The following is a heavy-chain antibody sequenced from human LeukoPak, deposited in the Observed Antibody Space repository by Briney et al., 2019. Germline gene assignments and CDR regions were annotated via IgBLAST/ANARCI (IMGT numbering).Heavy chain of an antibody. V-gene: IGHV3-21*01. CDR3: ARDSNTVGAFDI. Sequence: PGGSLRLSCAASGFTFISYSMNWVRQAPGKGLEWVSSISSSSSYIYYADSVKGRFTISRDNAKNSLYLQMNSLRDEDTAVYYCARDSNTVGAFDIWGQGTMVTVSS. D-gene: IGHD4-17*01. J-gene: IGHJ3*02. CDR1: GFTFISYS. CDR2: ISSSSSYI.